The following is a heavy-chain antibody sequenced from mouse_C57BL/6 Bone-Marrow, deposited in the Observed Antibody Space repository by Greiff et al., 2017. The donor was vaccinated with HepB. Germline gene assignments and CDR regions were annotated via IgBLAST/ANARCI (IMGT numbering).Heavy chain of an antibody. CDR3: ARSFYYYGSPYWYFDV. CDR1: GYTFTDYY. V-gene: IGHV1-76*01. CDR2: IYPGSGNT. D-gene: IGHD1-1*01. J-gene: IGHJ1*03. Sequence: VQLQQSGAELVRPGASVKLSCKASGYTFTDYYINWVKQRPGQGLEWIARIYPGSGNTYYNEKFKGKATLTAEKSSSTAYMQLSSLTSEDSAVYFCARSFYYYGSPYWYFDVWGTGTTVTVSS.